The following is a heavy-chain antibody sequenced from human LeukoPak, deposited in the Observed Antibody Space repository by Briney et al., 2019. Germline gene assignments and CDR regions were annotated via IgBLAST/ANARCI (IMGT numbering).Heavy chain of an antibody. D-gene: IGHD6-13*01. CDR3: ARKSSSSSLTPLDY. J-gene: IGHJ4*02. Sequence: RASVKVSCTASGYTFTSYAMHWVRQAPGQRLEWMGWINAGNGNTKYSQKFQGRVTITRDTSASTAYMELSSLRSEDTAVYYCARKSSSSSLTPLDYWGQGTLVTVSS. CDR1: GYTFTSYA. V-gene: IGHV1-3*01. CDR2: INAGNGNT.